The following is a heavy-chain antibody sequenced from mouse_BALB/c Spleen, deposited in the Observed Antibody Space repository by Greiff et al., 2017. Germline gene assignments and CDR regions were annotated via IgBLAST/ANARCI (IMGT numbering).Heavy chain of an antibody. CDR2: INPSNGRT. Sequence: QVQLQQPGAELVKPGASVKLSCKASGYTFTSYWMHWVKQRPGQGLEWIGEINPSNGRTNYNEKFKSKATLTVDKSSSTAYMQLSSLTSEDSAVYYCARWGVTTGYYAMDYWGQGTSVTVSS. CDR1: GYTFTSYW. CDR3: ARWGVTTGYYAMDY. V-gene: IGHV1S81*02. J-gene: IGHJ4*01. D-gene: IGHD2-2*01.